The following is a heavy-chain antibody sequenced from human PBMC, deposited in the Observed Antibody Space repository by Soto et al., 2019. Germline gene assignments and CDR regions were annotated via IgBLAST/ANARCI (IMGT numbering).Heavy chain of an antibody. Sequence: ASVKVSCKASGYTFTSYGISWVRQAPGQGLEWMGWISAYNGNTNYAQKLQGRVTMTTDTSTSTAYMELRSLRSDDTAVYYCARDGGDIVLMVSAIPYYYGMDVWGPGTTVTVSS. J-gene: IGHJ6*02. CDR1: GYTFTSYG. D-gene: IGHD2-8*01. V-gene: IGHV1-18*01. CDR2: ISAYNGNT. CDR3: ARDGGDIVLMVSAIPYYYGMDV.